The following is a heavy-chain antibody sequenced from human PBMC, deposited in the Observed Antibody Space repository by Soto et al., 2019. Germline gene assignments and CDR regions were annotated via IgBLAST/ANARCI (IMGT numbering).Heavy chain of an antibody. J-gene: IGHJ4*02. D-gene: IGHD3-10*01. CDR2: IYYSGST. V-gene: IGHV4-30-4*01. CDR1: GGSISSGDYY. CDR3: ARDHYGSGRYNY. Sequence: LSLTCTVSGGSISSGDYYWSWIRQPPGKGLEWIGCIYYSGSTYYNPSLKSRVTISVDTSKNQFSLKLSSVTAADTAVYYCARDHYGSGRYNYWGQGTLVTVYS.